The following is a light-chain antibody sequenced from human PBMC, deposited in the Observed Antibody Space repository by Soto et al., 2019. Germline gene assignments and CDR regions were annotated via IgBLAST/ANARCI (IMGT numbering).Light chain of an antibody. V-gene: IGLV1-51*01. CDR3: GSWDSSLSAYV. J-gene: IGLJ1*01. CDR1: SSNIGGNS. Sequence: QSVMTQPPSVSAAPGQKVTISCSGSSSNIGGNSVSWYQQLPGTAPKLLIYDDNKRTSGIPDRFSGSKSGTSATLDITGFQTEDEADYYCGSWDSSLSAYVFGTGTQLTVL. CDR2: DDN.